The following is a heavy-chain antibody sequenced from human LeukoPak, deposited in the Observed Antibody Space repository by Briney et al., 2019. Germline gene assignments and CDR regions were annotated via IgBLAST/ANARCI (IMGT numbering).Heavy chain of an antibody. Sequence: GGSLRLSCAASGFTFSSYEMNWVRQAPGKGLEWVSYISSSGSTIYYADSVKGRFTISRDNAKNSPYLQMNSLRAEDTAVYYCARAAIYYDSSGYYYEGGSFDYWGQGTLVTVSS. CDR2: ISSSGSTI. CDR1: GFTFSSYE. J-gene: IGHJ4*02. V-gene: IGHV3-48*03. D-gene: IGHD3-22*01. CDR3: ARAAIYYDSSGYYYEGGSFDY.